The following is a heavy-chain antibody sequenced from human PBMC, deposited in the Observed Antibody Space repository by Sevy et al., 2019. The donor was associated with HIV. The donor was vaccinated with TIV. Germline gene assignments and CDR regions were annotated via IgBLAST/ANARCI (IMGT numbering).Heavy chain of an antibody. J-gene: IGHJ5*02. CDR2: VSSDGTTR. V-gene: IGHV3-30*18. CDR1: GFNFSPYA. CDR3: AKEGYYYDSRSSDWFDP. D-gene: IGHD3-22*01. Sequence: GGSLRLSCAASGFNFSPYAMHWVRQGPGKGLEWVATVSSDGTTRSYVDSIKGRFSFSRDNSKNTLYLQMNNLTPEDTAAYYCAKEGYYYDSRSSDWFDPWGPGALVTVSS.